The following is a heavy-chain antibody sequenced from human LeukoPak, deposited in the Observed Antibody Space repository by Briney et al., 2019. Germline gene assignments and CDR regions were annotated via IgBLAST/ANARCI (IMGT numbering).Heavy chain of an antibody. D-gene: IGHD2-15*01. CDR3: AKRWQLNFDP. V-gene: IGHV3-23*01. J-gene: IGHJ5*02. CDR2: ISDSGGNA. CDR1: GFTFSSYA. Sequence: GGSLRLSCAASGFTFSSYAMSWVRQAPGKGLEWVSIISDSGGNAYYADSVKGWFTISRDNSRNTLYLQMSSLRAEDTAVYYCAKRWQLNFDPWGQGTLVTVSS.